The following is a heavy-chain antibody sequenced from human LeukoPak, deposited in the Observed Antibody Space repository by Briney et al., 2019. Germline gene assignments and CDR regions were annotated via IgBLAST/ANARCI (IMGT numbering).Heavy chain of an antibody. CDR3: ARDRGSYYPD. J-gene: IGHJ4*02. V-gene: IGHV3-21*01. CDR1: GFTFSDNT. D-gene: IGHD3-16*01. Sequence: GGSLRLSCAASGFTFSDNTMHWVRQAPGKGLEWISSITARSSFIYYADSVKGRFTISRDNAKNSLFLQMSSLRGEDTAVYYCARDRGSYYPDWGQGTLVTVSS. CDR2: ITARSSFI.